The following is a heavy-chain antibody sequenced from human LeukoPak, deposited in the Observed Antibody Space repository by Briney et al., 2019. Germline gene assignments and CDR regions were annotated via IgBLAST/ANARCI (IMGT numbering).Heavy chain of an antibody. Sequence: SETLCLTCAVYGGSFSDYYWSWIRQPPGKGLEWIGEINHSGSTNYNPSLKSRVTISVDTSKNPFSLKLSSVTAADTAVYYCAYSSGYQQHWGQGTLVTVSS. V-gene: IGHV4-34*01. J-gene: IGHJ1*01. CDR2: INHSGST. D-gene: IGHD3-22*01. CDR3: AYSSGYQQH. CDR1: GGSFSDYY.